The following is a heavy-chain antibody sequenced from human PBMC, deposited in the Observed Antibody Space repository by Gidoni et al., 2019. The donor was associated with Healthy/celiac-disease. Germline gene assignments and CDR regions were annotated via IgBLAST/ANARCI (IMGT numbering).Heavy chain of an antibody. D-gene: IGHD3-22*01. CDR3: ARHAWDRAKAPMWYDSSGYPSGYYYYGMDV. V-gene: IGHV5-51*01. Sequence: EVQLVQSGAEVKKPGESLKISCKGSGYSFTSYWIAWVRPIPGKGLEWMGIIYPGDSDTRYSPSFKGQVTISADKSISTAYLQWSSLKASDTAMYYCARHAWDRAKAPMWYDSSGYPSGYYYYGMDVWGQGTTVTVSS. CDR1: GYSFTSYW. J-gene: IGHJ6*02. CDR2: IYPGDSDT.